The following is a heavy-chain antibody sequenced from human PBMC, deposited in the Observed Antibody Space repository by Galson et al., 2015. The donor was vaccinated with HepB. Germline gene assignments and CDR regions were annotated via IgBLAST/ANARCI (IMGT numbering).Heavy chain of an antibody. D-gene: IGHD5-24*01. CDR3: ARGGMATIGGPTFDY. V-gene: IGHV1-18*01. CDR1: GYTFTKYS. Sequence: SVKVSCKASGYTFTKYSISWVRQAPGQGLEWMGWISTYNTNGNSAQKFQGRVTMTTDTSTSTAYMELRSLRSDDTAVYYCARGGMATIGGPTFDYGGQGTLVTVSS. J-gene: IGHJ4*02. CDR2: ISTYNTNG.